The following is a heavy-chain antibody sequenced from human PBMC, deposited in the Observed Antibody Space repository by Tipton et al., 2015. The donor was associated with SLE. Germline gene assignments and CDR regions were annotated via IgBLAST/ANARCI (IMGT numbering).Heavy chain of an antibody. V-gene: IGHV4-4*08. Sequence: TLSLTCTVYGGSLSGYWWSWIRQSPGKGLEWIGHIYTSGSTNYNPSLKSRVTISVDTSKNQFSLKLSSVTAADTAVYYCARVSDYYDSSGYYPASYYFDYWGQGTLVTVSS. J-gene: IGHJ4*02. CDR2: IYTSGST. CDR1: GGSLSGYW. CDR3: ARVSDYYDSSGYYPASYYFDY. D-gene: IGHD3-22*01.